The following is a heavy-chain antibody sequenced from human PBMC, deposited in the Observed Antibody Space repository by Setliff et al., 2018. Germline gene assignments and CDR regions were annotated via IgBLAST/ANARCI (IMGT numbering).Heavy chain of an antibody. CDR2: ISGSAQTT. CDR1: EFTFSDYY. J-gene: IGHJ4*02. D-gene: IGHD2-15*01. Sequence: GGSLRLSCAASEFTFSDYYMTWIRQAPGKGLEWVSMISGSAQTTYYADSVKGRFTISRDNSKNTVYLDVNSLRAEDTAVYYCAKRGPYCSGGTCHYYFDYWGQGTLVTVSS. CDR3: AKRGPYCSGGTCHYYFDY. V-gene: IGHV3-23*01.